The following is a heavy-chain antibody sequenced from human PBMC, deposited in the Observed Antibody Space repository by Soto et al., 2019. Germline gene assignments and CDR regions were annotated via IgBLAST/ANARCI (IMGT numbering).Heavy chain of an antibody. CDR3: AKELQRYDSSGYALDY. J-gene: IGHJ4*02. CDR2: ISWNSGSI. V-gene: IGHV3-9*01. Sequence: EVQLVESGGGLVQPGRSLRLSCAASGFTFDDYAMHWVRQAPGKGLEWVSGISWNSGSIGYADSVKGRFTISRDNAKNSLYLQMNSLRAEDTALYYCAKELQRYDSSGYALDYWGQGTLVTVSS. D-gene: IGHD3-22*01. CDR1: GFTFDDYA.